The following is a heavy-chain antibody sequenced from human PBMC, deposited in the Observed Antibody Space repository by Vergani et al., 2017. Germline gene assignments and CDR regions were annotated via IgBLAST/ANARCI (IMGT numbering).Heavy chain of an antibody. J-gene: IGHJ3*02. Sequence: QVQLQDSGPGLVKPSETLSLTCAVSGYSISSGYYWGWLRQPPGKGLEWIGSIYHSGSTYYNPSLMSRVTISVDTSKNQFSLKLSSVTAAATAVYYCARHCPKLGSSVVADSDAFDIWGQGTMVTVSS. V-gene: IGHV4-38-2*01. CDR3: ARHCPKLGSSVVADSDAFDI. CDR1: GYSISSGYY. D-gene: IGHD4-23*01. CDR2: IYHSGST.